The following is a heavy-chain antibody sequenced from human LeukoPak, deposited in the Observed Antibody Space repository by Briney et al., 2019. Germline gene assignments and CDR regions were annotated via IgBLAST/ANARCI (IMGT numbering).Heavy chain of an antibody. CDR2: ISSSSSYI. CDR3: ARVVGSSLNY. Sequence: GGSLRLSCAASGFNFGYAWMTWVHQAPGKGLEWVSSISSSSSYIYYADSVKGRFTISRDNAKNSLYLQMNSLRAEDTAVYYCARVVGSSLNYWGQGTLVTVSS. J-gene: IGHJ4*02. D-gene: IGHD6-6*01. CDR1: GFNFGYAW. V-gene: IGHV3-21*01.